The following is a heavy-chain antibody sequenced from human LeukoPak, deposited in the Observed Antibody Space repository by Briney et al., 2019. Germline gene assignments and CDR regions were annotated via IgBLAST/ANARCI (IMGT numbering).Heavy chain of an antibody. D-gene: IGHD6-19*01. CDR2: TSGSGGST. V-gene: IGHV3-23*01. CDR1: GFTFSSYA. CDR3: AKDRGMSSGWYLCDY. Sequence: GGSLRLSCAASGFTFSSYAMSWVRQAPGKGLEWVSATSGSGGSTYYADSVKGRFTISRDNSKNTLYLQMNSLRAEDTAVYYCAKDRGMSSGWYLCDYWGQGTLVTVSS. J-gene: IGHJ4*02.